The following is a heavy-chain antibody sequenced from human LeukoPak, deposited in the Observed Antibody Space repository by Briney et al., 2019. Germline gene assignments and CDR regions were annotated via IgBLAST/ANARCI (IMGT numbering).Heavy chain of an antibody. CDR1: GFTFSSYD. CDR2: ISSRASAV. D-gene: IGHD2-8*01. CDR3: ARYGDHYFDY. J-gene: IGHJ4*02. V-gene: IGHV3-48*03. Sequence: GGSLRLSCAASGFTFSSYDMNWVRQAPGKGLEWVSYISSRASAVYYADSVKGRFTISRDNAKNSLYLQMNSLRVEDTAVYYCARYGDHYFDYWGRGTLVTVSS.